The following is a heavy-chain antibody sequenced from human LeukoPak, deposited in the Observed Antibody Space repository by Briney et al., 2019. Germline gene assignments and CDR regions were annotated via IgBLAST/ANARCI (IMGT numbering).Heavy chain of an antibody. CDR1: GFTFRRYA. Sequence: PGRSLRLPCAASGFTFRRYAMHWVRQAPRKGLDWVAGISYDGTNKYYADSVKGRFTISRDNSKNTLYLQMNSLRTDDTAVYYCARESPACGEDCYFDYWGQGTLVTVSS. V-gene: IGHV3-30-3*01. CDR3: ARESPACGEDCYFDY. CDR2: ISYDGTNK. D-gene: IGHD2-21*02. J-gene: IGHJ4*02.